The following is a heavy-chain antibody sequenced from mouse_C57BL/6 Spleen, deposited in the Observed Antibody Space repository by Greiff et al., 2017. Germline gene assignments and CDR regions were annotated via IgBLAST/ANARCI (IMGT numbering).Heavy chain of an antibody. CDR2: IYPGNSDT. CDR3: TRTPYYYGSRYAMDY. Sequence: EVQLQQSGTVLARPGASVKMSCKTSGYTFTSYWMHWVKQRPGQGLEWIGAIYPGNSDTSYNQKFKGKAKLTAVTSASTAYMELSSLTNEDSAVYYCTRTPYYYGSRYAMDYWGQGTSVTVSS. CDR1: GYTFTSYW. J-gene: IGHJ4*01. D-gene: IGHD1-1*01. V-gene: IGHV1-5*01.